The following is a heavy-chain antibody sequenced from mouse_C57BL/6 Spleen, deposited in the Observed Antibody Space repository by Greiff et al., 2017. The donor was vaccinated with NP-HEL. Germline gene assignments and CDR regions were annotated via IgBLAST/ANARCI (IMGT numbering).Heavy chain of an antibody. V-gene: IGHV1-26*01. CDR2: INPNNGGT. Sequence: VQLKQSGPELVKPGASVKMSCKASGYTFTDYYMNWVKQSHGKSLEWIGDINPNNGGTSYNQKFQGKATLTVDKSSSTAYMELRRLTSEDSAVYYCTRSEYCGSSYYYWGQGTTLTFSS. D-gene: IGHD1-1*01. CDR3: TRSEYCGSSYYY. CDR1: GYTFTDYY. J-gene: IGHJ2*01.